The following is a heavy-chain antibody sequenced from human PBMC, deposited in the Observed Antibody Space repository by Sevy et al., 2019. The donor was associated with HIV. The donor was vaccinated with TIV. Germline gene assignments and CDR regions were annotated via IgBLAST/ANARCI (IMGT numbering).Heavy chain of an antibody. Sequence: GGSLRLSCAASGFTFSSYDMHWVRQATGKGLEWVSAIGTAGDTYYPGSVKGRFTISRENAKNSLYLQMNSLRAGDTAVYYCARGPMVRGVIYAFDIWGQGTMVTVS. CDR3: ARGPMVRGVIYAFDI. D-gene: IGHD3-10*01. CDR2: IGTAGDT. J-gene: IGHJ3*02. V-gene: IGHV3-13*01. CDR1: GFTFSSYD.